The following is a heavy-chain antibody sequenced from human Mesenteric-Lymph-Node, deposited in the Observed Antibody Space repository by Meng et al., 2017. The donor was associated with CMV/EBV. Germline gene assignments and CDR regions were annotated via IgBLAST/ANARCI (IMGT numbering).Heavy chain of an antibody. D-gene: IGHD6-19*01. CDR3: ARDRGGAYSSGWEAIDY. V-gene: IGHV1-2*06. CDR2: INPNSGGA. CDR1: GYTFSSYD. J-gene: IGHJ4*02. Sequence: ASVKVSCKASGYTFSSYDINWVRLAPGQGLEWMGRINPNSGGATYAQKFQGRVAMTRDTSISTAYMELSRLRSDDTAVYYCARDRGGAYSSGWEAIDYWGQGTLVTVSS.